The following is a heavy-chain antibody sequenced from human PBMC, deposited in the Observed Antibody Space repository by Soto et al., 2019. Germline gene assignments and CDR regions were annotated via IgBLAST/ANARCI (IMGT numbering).Heavy chain of an antibody. CDR2: IKQDGSEK. Sequence: GGSLRLSCAASGFTFSSYWMSWVRQAPGKGLEWVANIKQDGSEKYYVDSVKGRFTISRDNAKNSLYLQMNSLRAEDTAVYYCARERYDSGSYSYYYYYYGMDVWGQGTTVTVSS. CDR1: GFTFSSYW. CDR3: ARERYDSGSYSYYYYYYGMDV. V-gene: IGHV3-7*03. D-gene: IGHD3-10*01. J-gene: IGHJ6*02.